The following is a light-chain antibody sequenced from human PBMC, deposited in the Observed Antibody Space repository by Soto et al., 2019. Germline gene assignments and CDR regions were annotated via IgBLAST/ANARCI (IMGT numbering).Light chain of an antibody. V-gene: IGLV1-40*01. CDR3: QSYDSSLSGSVL. CDR1: SSNIGAGYD. J-gene: IGLJ2*01. Sequence: QSVLTQPPSVSGAPGQRVTISCTGSSSNIGAGYDVHWYQQLPGTAPKLLIYYNTNRTSGVPDRFSGSKSGTSASLAITGLQAEDEADYYCQSYDSSLSGSVLFGGGTKLTVL. CDR2: YNT.